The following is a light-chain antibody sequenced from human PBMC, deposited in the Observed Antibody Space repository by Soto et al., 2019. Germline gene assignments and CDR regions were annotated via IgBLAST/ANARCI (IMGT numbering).Light chain of an antibody. CDR2: GAS. Sequence: EIVMTQSPATLSVSPGERATLSCRASQSVSSNLAWYQQKPGQAPRLLIYGASTRATGIPARFSGSGSGTEFTLTISSLQFEDFAVYYCQQYNNRWTFGQGTKVEIK. CDR3: QQYNNRWT. V-gene: IGKV3-15*01. CDR1: QSVSSN. J-gene: IGKJ1*01.